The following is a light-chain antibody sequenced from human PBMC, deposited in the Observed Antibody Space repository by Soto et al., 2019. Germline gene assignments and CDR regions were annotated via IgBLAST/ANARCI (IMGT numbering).Light chain of an antibody. V-gene: IGLV3-21*04. Sequence: SYELTQPPSVSVAPEKTARLTCGGDNIGSKRVHWYRQKPGQAPVLVIYYDSDRPSGIPERFSGSNSGNTATLTINRVEAGDEADYYGQVWDITTDHYVFGTGTKLTVL. CDR3: QVWDITTDHYV. J-gene: IGLJ1*01. CDR2: YDS. CDR1: NIGSKR.